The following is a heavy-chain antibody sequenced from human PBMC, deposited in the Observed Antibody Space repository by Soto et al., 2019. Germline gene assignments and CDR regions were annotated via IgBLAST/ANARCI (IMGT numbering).Heavy chain of an antibody. Sequence: VGSLRLSCSASGFTFSNSAMHWVRQAPGRGLEYLAFINSNGRNKFYGDSVEGRFTVSRDNSKNTLYLQISSLRTDDTALYYCVKYSEPKPYGSGSYPTYWGPGTLVTVSS. J-gene: IGHJ4*01. D-gene: IGHD3-10*01. CDR3: VKYSEPKPYGSGSYPTY. V-gene: IGHV3-64D*06. CDR1: GFTFSNSA. CDR2: INSNGRNK.